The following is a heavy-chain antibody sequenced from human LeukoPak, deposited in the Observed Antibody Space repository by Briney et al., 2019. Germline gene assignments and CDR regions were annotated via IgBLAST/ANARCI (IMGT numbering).Heavy chain of an antibody. J-gene: IGHJ4*02. Sequence: GGSLRISCAASGFTFSTYAMNWVRQAPGKGLEWVSAISAGGDSTYYADSVKGRFTISRDSSKNTMYLQMDSLRAADTAVYYCAKDVKPYRYFDSWGQGTLVTASS. CDR1: GFTFSTYA. CDR2: ISAGGDST. CDR3: AKDVKPYRYFDS. V-gene: IGHV3-23*01.